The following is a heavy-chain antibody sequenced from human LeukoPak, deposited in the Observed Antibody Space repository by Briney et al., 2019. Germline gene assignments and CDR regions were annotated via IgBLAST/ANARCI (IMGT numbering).Heavy chain of an antibody. CDR3: AKDREAYCGGDCYYYYYMDV. D-gene: IGHD2-21*02. CDR1: GFTFSSYA. Sequence: GGSLRLSCVASGFTFSSYAMSWVRQAPGKGLEWVSAISGSGGSTYYADSVKGRFTISRDSSKNTLYLQMNSLRAEDTAVYYCAKDREAYCGGDCYYYYYMDVWGKGTTVTVSS. J-gene: IGHJ6*03. V-gene: IGHV3-23*01. CDR2: ISGSGGST.